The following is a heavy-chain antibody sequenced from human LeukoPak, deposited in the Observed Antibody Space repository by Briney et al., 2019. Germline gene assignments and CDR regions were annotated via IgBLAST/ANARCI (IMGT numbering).Heavy chain of an antibody. Sequence: ASVKVSCKTSGYTFTGYHMHWVRQAPGQGLEWVGWIDPNTGGTTHAQKFLGRVTMTRDTSISTAYMELSRLTSDDTAIYYCACWRGHVIHFSGPFDYWGQGTLVTVSS. CDR3: ACWRGHVIHFSGPFDY. CDR2: IDPNTGGT. J-gene: IGHJ4*02. V-gene: IGHV1-2*02. CDR1: GYTFTGYH. D-gene: IGHD3-10*01.